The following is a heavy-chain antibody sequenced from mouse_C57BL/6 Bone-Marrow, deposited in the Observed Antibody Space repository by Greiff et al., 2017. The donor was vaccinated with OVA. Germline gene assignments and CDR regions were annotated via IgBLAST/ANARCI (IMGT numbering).Heavy chain of an antibody. CDR1: GYTFTSYW. CDR3: AMNYPFDY. V-gene: IGHV1-69*01. J-gene: IGHJ2*01. Sequence: QVQLQQPGAELVMPGASVKLSCKASGYTFTSYWMHWVKQRPGQGLEWIGEIDPSDSYTNYNQKFKGKSTLTVDKSSSTAYMQLSSLTSEDSAVYYCAMNYPFDYWGQGTTLTVSS. CDR2: IDPSDSYT. D-gene: IGHD2-1*01.